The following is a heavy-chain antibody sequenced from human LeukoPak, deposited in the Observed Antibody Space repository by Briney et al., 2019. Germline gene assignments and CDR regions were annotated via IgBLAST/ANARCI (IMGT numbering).Heavy chain of an antibody. J-gene: IGHJ5*02. V-gene: IGHV4-38-2*01. CDR2: IYHSGST. CDR3: ARVGYSNGPQWFDP. CDR1: GYSISSGYY. D-gene: IGHD5-18*01. Sequence: SETLSLTCAVSGYSISSGYYWGWIRQPPGKGLEWIGSIYHSGSTYYNPSLKSRVTISVDTSKNQFSLKLSSVTAADTAVYYCARVGYSNGPQWFDPWGQGTLVTVSS.